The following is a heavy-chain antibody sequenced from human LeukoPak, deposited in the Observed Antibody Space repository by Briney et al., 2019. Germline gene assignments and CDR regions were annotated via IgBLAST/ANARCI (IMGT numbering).Heavy chain of an antibody. V-gene: IGHV1-69*06. D-gene: IGHD2-2*01. CDR2: IIPIFGTA. CDR3: AHHTTYCSSTSCQPPGSWFDP. Sequence: SVKVSCKASGGTFSSYAISWVRQAPGQGLEWMGGIIPIFGTANYAQKFQGRVTITADKSTSTAYMELSSLRSEDTAVYYCAHHTTYCSSTSCQPPGSWFDPWGQGTLVTVSS. J-gene: IGHJ5*02. CDR1: GGTFSSYA.